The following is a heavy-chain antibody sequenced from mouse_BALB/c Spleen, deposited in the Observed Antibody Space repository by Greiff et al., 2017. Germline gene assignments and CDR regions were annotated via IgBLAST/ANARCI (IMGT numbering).Heavy chain of an antibody. J-gene: IGHJ3*01. CDR2: INPSTGYT. V-gene: IGHV1-7*01. Sequence: QVQLQQSGAELAKPGASVKMSCKASGYTFTSYWMHWVKQRPGQGLEWIGYINPSTGYTEYNQKFKDKATLTADKSSSTAYMQLSSLTSEDSAVYYCAREGDDYPAWFAYWGQGTLVTVSA. CDR3: AREGDDYPAWFAY. D-gene: IGHD2-4*01. CDR1: GYTFTSYW.